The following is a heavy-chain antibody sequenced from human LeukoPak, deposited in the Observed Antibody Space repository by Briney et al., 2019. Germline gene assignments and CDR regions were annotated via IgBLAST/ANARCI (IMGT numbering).Heavy chain of an antibody. J-gene: IGHJ3*02. CDR3: AADRGDYSGSYWTAFDI. V-gene: IGHV1-24*01. Sequence: GASVKVSCKVSEYTLTELSRHWVRQAPGKGLEWLGGFDPEDGEIIYAKKFQGRVTMSDDTSTDTAYMELGSLRSDDTAVYYCAADRGDYSGSYWTAFDIWGQGTMVTVSS. CDR2: FDPEDGEI. D-gene: IGHD1-26*01. CDR1: EYTLTELS.